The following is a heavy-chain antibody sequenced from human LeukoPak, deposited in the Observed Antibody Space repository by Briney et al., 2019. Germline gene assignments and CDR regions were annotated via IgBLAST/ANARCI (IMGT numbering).Heavy chain of an antibody. D-gene: IGHD6-19*01. Sequence: GGSLRLSCVASGFTFSSYWMSWVRQAPGKGLEWVANIKEDGSEKYYVDSVKGRFTISRDNAKNSLYLQMNSLRAEDTAVYYCALQWLVRGGGQGTLVTVSS. CDR1: GFTFSSYW. CDR3: ALQWLVRG. CDR2: IKEDGSEK. V-gene: IGHV3-7*01. J-gene: IGHJ4*02.